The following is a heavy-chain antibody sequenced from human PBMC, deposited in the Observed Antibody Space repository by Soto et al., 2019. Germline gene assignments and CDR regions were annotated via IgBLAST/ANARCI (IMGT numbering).Heavy chain of an antibody. CDR2: ISGSGGTR. Sequence: GGSLRLSCAASGVTFSSYAMSWVRQAPGKGLEWVSAISGSGGTRYYADSVKGRFTISRDNSKNTLYLQMNSLRADDTAVYYCAKNILGVGGYGGYWGQGTLVTVYS. CDR3: AKNILGVGGYGGY. V-gene: IGHV3-23*01. CDR1: GVTFSSYA. J-gene: IGHJ4*02. D-gene: IGHD5-12*01.